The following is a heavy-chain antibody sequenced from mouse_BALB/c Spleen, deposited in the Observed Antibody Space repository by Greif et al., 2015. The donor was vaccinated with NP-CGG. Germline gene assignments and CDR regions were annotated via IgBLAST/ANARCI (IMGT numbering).Heavy chain of an antibody. D-gene: IGHD2-4*01. J-gene: IGHJ3*01. CDR3: ARSPYDYDGAWFAY. CDR2: ISYSGST. CDR1: GDSITSGY. V-gene: IGHV3-8*02. Sequence: EVQLQESGPSLVKPSQTLSLTCSVTGDSITSGYWNWIRKFPGNKLEYMGYISYSGSTYYNPSLKSRISITRDTSKNXYYLQLNSVTTEDTATYYCARSPYDYDGAWFAYWGQGTLVTVSA.